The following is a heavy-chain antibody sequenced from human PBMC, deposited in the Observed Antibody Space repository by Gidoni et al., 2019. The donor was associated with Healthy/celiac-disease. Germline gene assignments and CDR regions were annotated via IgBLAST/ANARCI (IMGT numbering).Heavy chain of an antibody. CDR3: AKPGYCSGGSCYSGWFDP. CDR2: ISYDGSNK. CDR1: GFTFSSYG. J-gene: IGHJ5*02. V-gene: IGHV3-30*18. D-gene: IGHD2-15*01. Sequence: QVQLVESGGGVVQPGRSLRLSCAASGFTFSSYGMHWVRQAPGKGLEWVAVISYDGSNKYYADSVKGRFTISRDNSKNTLYLQMNSLRAEDTAVYYCAKPGYCSGGSCYSGWFDPWGQGTLVTVSS.